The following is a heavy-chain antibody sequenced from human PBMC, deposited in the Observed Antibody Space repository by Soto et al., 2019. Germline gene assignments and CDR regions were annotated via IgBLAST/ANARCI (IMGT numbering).Heavy chain of an antibody. Sequence: TLSITCTVCGGSISSVSYYWGWIRQPPGKGLEWIGSIHYSGSTYDRPSLKSRVTMSVDTSNNQFSLRLSSVTAADTALYFCARLLYDSRGYYYFDYWGQGTLVTVSS. J-gene: IGHJ4*02. V-gene: IGHV4-39*01. CDR1: GGSISSVSYY. CDR2: IHYSGST. CDR3: ARLLYDSRGYYYFDY. D-gene: IGHD3-22*01.